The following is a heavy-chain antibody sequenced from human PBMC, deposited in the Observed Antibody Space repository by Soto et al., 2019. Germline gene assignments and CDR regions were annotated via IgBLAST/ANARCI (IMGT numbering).Heavy chain of an antibody. J-gene: IGHJ4*02. D-gene: IGHD2-21*01. CDR1: GFTFSSYA. CDR2: ISGSGGST. Sequence: GGSLRLSCAASGFTFSSYAMSWVRQAPGKGLEWVSAISGSGGSTYYADSVKGRFTISRDNSKNTLYLQMNSLRVEDTAVYYCAKDLLGVIGFDYWGQGTLVTVSS. V-gene: IGHV3-23*01. CDR3: AKDLLGVIGFDY.